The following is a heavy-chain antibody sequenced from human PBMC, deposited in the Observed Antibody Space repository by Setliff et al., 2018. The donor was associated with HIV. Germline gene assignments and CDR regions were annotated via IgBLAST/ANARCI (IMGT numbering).Heavy chain of an antibody. CDR1: GGSISSSSYY. J-gene: IGHJ5*02. CDR2: IYYSGNT. Sequence: SETLSLTCTVSGGSISSSSYYWGWIRQPPGKGLEWIGTIYYSGNTYYNPSLKSRVTISVDTSKNQISLKLSSVTAADTAVYYCARLNQQWLVRDSGSNWFDPWGQGILVTVSS. D-gene: IGHD6-19*01. CDR3: ARLNQQWLVRDSGSNWFDP. V-gene: IGHV4-39*01.